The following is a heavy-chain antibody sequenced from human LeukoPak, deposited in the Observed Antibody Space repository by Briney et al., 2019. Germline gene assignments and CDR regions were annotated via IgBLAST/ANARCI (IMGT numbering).Heavy chain of an antibody. CDR3: ARDGGYGYPLDY. V-gene: IGHV3-30*14. D-gene: IGHD5-18*01. CDR1: GFTFSTYA. CDR2: ISYDGSDK. Sequence: PGGSLRLSCAASGFTFSTYAMHWVRQAPGKGLEWVAVISYDGSDKYYADFVKGRFTISRDNSKNTQYLQMNSLRAEDTAVYYCARDGGYGYPLDYWGQGTLVTVSS. J-gene: IGHJ4*02.